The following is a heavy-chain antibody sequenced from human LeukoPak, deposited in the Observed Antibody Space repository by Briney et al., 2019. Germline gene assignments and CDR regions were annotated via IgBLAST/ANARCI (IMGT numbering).Heavy chain of an antibody. CDR2: IYSGGST. CDR3: ARGGGGYYDSSGYYPDYFDY. D-gene: IGHD3-22*01. J-gene: IGHJ4*02. V-gene: IGHV3-53*01. CDR1: GFTVSSNY. Sequence: PGGSLRLSCAASGFTVSSNYMSWVRQAPGKGLEWVSVIYSGGSTYYADSVKGRFTISRDNSNNTLYLQMNSLRAEDTAVYYCARGGGGYYDSSGYYPDYFDYWGQGTLVTVSS.